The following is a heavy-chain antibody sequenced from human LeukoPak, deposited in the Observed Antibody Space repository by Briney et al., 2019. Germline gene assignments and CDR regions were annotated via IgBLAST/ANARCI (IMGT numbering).Heavy chain of an antibody. Sequence: GGSLRLSCAASGFTLRSYAMSWVRQAPGKGLEWVLGISGSGDSIYYADSVKGRFSISRDNSKNTLWLQMNSLKDEDTAVYYCAKDPRAGSGWGSFDYWGQGTLVTVS. J-gene: IGHJ4*02. CDR3: AKDPRAGSGWGSFDY. V-gene: IGHV3-23*01. CDR1: GFTLRSYA. CDR2: ISGSGDSI. D-gene: IGHD6-19*01.